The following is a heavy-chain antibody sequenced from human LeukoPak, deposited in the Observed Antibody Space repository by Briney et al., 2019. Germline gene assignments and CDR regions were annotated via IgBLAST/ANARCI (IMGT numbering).Heavy chain of an antibody. D-gene: IGHD3-22*01. Sequence: SETLSLTCTVSGASISSYYWNWIRQPPGKGLEWIGDMHYSGSTNYNPSLKSRVTISVDTSKHQFSLKLNSVTSADTAVYYCARDTRYYDNSGYYYFDYWGRGTLVTVSS. V-gene: IGHV4-59*01. CDR1: GASISSYY. CDR2: MHYSGST. CDR3: ARDTRYYDNSGYYYFDY. J-gene: IGHJ4*02.